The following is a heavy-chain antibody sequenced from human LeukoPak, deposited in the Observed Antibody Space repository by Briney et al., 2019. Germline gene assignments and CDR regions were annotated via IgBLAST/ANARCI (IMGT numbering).Heavy chain of an antibody. D-gene: IGHD6-13*01. CDR2: IKQDGSEK. CDR3: ARVMYSSSRYDAFDI. Sequence: GGSLRLSCAASGLTFSSYWMSWVRQAPGKGLEWVANIKQDGSEKYYVDSVKGRFTISRDNAKNSLYLQMNSLRAEDTAVYYCARVMYSSSRYDAFDIWGQGTMVTVSS. V-gene: IGHV3-7*01. CDR1: GLTFSSYW. J-gene: IGHJ3*02.